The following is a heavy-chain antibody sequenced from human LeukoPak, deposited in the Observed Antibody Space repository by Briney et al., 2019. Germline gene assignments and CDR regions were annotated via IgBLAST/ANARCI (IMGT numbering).Heavy chain of an antibody. CDR1: GFSFNTYA. J-gene: IGHJ4*02. CDR3: ARDLSGVTGYTYGRGIDY. D-gene: IGHD5-18*01. Sequence: PGGSLRLSCAASGFSFNTYAMSWVRQTPEKGLEWVSGISHSGGSTYYAASVKGRFTISRDNSKNTLYLQMNSLRAEDTAVYYCARDLSGVTGYTYGRGIDYWGQGTLVTVSS. V-gene: IGHV3-23*01. CDR2: ISHSGGST.